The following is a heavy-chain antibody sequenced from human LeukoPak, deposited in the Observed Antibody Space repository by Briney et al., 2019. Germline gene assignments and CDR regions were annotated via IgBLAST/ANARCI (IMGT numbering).Heavy chain of an antibody. Sequence: ASVKVSCKASGYTFTDYYMHWERQAPGQGFEWMGWINPNDGDTNYAQKFQGRVTMTRDTSISTAHMEVSRLRSDDTAVYYCARANFLYCSSSTCLFDYWGQGTLVTVSS. CDR3: ARANFLYCSSSTCLFDY. CDR1: GYTFTDYY. V-gene: IGHV1-2*02. CDR2: INPNDGDT. D-gene: IGHD2-2*01. J-gene: IGHJ4*02.